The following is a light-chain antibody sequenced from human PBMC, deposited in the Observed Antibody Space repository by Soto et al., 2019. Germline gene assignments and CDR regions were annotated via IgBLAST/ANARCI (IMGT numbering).Light chain of an antibody. Sequence: EIVLTQSPGTLSLSPGERATLSCRASQSVSSSYLAWYQQKPGQAPRLLIYGASSRATGIPDRFSGSGSGTDFTLTISRLEPEDFGVYYCQQYATSPPRTFGQGTKVDI. V-gene: IGKV3-20*01. J-gene: IGKJ1*01. CDR2: GAS. CDR3: QQYATSPPRT. CDR1: QSVSSSY.